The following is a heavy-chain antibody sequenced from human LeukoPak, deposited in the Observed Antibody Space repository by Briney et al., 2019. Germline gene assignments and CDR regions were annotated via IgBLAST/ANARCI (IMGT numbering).Heavy chain of an antibody. CDR1: GFTFSSHA. CDR3: AKEAAAPSYYYYGMDV. J-gene: IGHJ6*02. CDR2: ISYDGSNK. D-gene: IGHD6-13*01. V-gene: IGHV3-30*04. Sequence: GGSLRLSCAASGFTFSSHAMHWVRQAPGKGLEWVVVISYDGSNKYYADSVKGRFTISSDNFKNMLYLQMNSLRAEDTAMYYCAKEAAAPSYYYYGMDVWGQGTTVTVSS.